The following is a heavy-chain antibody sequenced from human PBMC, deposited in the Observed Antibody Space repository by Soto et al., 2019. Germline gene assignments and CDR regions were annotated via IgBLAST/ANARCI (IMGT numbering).Heavy chain of an antibody. CDR1: GGSISSSSYY. D-gene: IGHD4-17*01. CDR2: IYYSGST. Sequence: PSETLSLTCTVSGGSISSSSYYWGWIRQPPGKGLEWIGSIYYSGSTYYNPSLKSRVTISVDTSKNQFSLKLSSVTAADTAVYYSARNGRYLGDYDNYWGQGTLVTVSS. CDR3: ARNGRYLGDYDNY. J-gene: IGHJ4*02. V-gene: IGHV4-39*01.